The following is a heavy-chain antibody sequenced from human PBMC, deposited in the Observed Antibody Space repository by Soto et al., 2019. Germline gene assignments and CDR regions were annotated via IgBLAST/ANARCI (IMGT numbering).Heavy chain of an antibody. Sequence: ASVKVSCKASGYTFTSYGISWVRQAPGQGLEWMGWISAYNGNTNYAQKLQGRVTMTTDTSTSTAYMELRSLRSDDTAVYYCARYFLFYDSSRYLIDYLCMGTLVTVSS. D-gene: IGHD3-22*01. V-gene: IGHV1-18*01. J-gene: IGHJ4*02. CDR2: ISAYNGNT. CDR3: ARYFLFYDSSRYLIDY. CDR1: GYTFTSYG.